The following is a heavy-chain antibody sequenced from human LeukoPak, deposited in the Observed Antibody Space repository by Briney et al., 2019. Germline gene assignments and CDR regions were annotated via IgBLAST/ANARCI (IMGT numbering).Heavy chain of an antibody. CDR1: GGSISSLY. J-gene: IGHJ6*04. Sequence: SETLPLTCSVSGGSISSLYWSWIRQPPGKGLEWIGYIYYTGSTNYNPSLKSRVTMFVDMSKNQFSLNLTSVSAADTAVYYCARRLYYDYGIDFWGEGTTVTVSS. CDR3: ARRLYYDYGIDF. V-gene: IGHV4-59*12. CDR2: IYYTGST.